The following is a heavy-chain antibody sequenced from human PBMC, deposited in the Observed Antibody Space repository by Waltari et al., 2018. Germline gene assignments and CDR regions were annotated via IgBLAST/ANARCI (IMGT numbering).Heavy chain of an antibody. V-gene: IGHV3-53*01. Sequence: EVQLVESGGNLIQPGGSLRLSLAASGFTVLNNFISGVRQSPGKGLEWVSIIYSGGNTYYAGSVKGRFTISRDNYKNMVYLEMNSLRAEDMAVYYCAKQSPSYTRGWYPLESWGPGTLVTVSP. CDR2: IYSGGNT. CDR3: AKQSPSYTRGWYPLES. D-gene: IGHD6-19*01. CDR1: GFTVLNNF. J-gene: IGHJ4*02.